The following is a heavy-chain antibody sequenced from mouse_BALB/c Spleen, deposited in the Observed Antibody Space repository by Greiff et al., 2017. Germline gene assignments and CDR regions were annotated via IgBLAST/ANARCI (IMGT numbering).Heavy chain of an antibody. V-gene: IGHV1-7*01. CDR1: GYTFTSYW. D-gene: IGHD2-1*01. J-gene: IGHJ3*01. Sequence: QVQLQQSGAELAKPGASVKMSCKASGYTFTSYWMHWVKQRPGQGLEWIGYINPSTGYTEYNQKFKDKATLTADKSSSTAYMQLSSLTSEDSAVYYCARGLDGNYKFAYWGQGTLVTVSA. CDR3: ARGLDGNYKFAY. CDR2: INPSTGYT.